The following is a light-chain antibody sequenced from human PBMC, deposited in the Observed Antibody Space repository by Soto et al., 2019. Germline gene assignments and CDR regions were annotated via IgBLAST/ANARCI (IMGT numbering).Light chain of an antibody. CDR2: DDS. Sequence: SYELTQPPSVSVAPGQTARLTCGGNNIGSKNVHWYQQKPGQAPVLVVYDDSDRPSGIPERFPGSNSGNTATLTISRVEAGDEADYYCQVWDNGSDGGVFGTGTKLTVL. CDR1: NIGSKN. V-gene: IGLV3-21*02. CDR3: QVWDNGSDGGV. J-gene: IGLJ1*01.